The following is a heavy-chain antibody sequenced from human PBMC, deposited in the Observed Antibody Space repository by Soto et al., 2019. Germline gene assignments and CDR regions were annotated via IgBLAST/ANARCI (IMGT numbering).Heavy chain of an antibody. J-gene: IGHJ6*02. Sequence: PSETLSLTCTVSGGSISSYYWSWIRQPPGKGLEWIGYIYYSGSTNYNPSLKSRVTISVDTSKNQFSLKLSSVTAADTAVYYCARVDSSSWVYYGMVVWGQGTTVTVSS. CDR2: IYYSGST. V-gene: IGHV4-59*01. CDR1: GGSISSYY. CDR3: ARVDSSSWVYYGMVV. D-gene: IGHD6-13*01.